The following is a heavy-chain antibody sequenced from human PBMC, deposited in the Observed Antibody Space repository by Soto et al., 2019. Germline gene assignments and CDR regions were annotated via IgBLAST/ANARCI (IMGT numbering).Heavy chain of an antibody. V-gene: IGHV3-30*04. J-gene: IGHJ4*02. CDR3: AKDHDLAAAGYYFDY. CDR2: ISTDGRDK. CDR1: GFTFSRHA. Sequence: GGSLRLSCAASGFTFSRHAMHWVRQAPGKGLEWVAVISTDGRDKYHADSVKGRFTISRDNSKNTLYLQMNSLRAEDTAVYYCAKDHDLAAAGYYFDYWGQGTLVTVSS. D-gene: IGHD6-13*01.